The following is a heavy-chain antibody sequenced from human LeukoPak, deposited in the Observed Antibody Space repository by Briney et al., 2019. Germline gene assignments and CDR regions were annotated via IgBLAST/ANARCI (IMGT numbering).Heavy chain of an antibody. V-gene: IGHV3-15*01. CDR1: GFTFSNAW. CDR2: IKSKTDGGTT. CDR3: TTDRGGSGSYWYEY. D-gene: IGHD3-10*01. Sequence: GGSLRLSCAASGFTFSNAWMSWVRRAPGKGLEWVGRIKSKTDGGTTDYAAPVKGRFTISRDDSKNTLYLQMNSLKTEDTAVYYCTTDRGGSGSYWYEYWGQGTLVTVSS. J-gene: IGHJ4*02.